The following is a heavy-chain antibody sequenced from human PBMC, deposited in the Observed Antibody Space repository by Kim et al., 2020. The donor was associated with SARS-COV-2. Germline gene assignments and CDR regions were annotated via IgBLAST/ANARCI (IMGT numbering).Heavy chain of an antibody. CDR2: ISYDGSNK. D-gene: IGHD3-10*01. CDR3: ATALSGSYYNSFDY. Sequence: GGSLRLSCAASGFTFSSYAMHWVRRAPGKGLEWVAVISYDGSNKYYADSVKGRFTISRDNSKNTLYLQMNSLRAEDTAVYYCATALSGSYYNSFDYWGQGTLVTVSS. CDR1: GFTFSSYA. V-gene: IGHV3-30-3*01. J-gene: IGHJ4*02.